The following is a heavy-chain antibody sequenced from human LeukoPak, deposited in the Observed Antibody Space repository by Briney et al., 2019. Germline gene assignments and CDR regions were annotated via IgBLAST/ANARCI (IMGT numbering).Heavy chain of an antibody. CDR1: GGSITSYY. V-gene: IGHV4-59*08. D-gene: IGHD4/OR15-4a*01. CDR2: IYFTGST. Sequence: SETLSLTCTVSGGSITSYYWSWIRQPPGKGLEWLGYIYFTGSTNYSPSLKSRVTMSVDTSKNHFYLNLSSVTAADTAVYYCARLGYHGYGDHNAFDIWGRGTMVTVSS. CDR3: ARLGYHGYGDHNAFDI. J-gene: IGHJ3*02.